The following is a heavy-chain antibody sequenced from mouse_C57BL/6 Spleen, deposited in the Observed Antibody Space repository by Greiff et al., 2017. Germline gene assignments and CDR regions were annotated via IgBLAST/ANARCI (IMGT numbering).Heavy chain of an antibody. CDR2: INPNNGGT. V-gene: IGHV1-26*01. J-gene: IGHJ1*03. CDR1: GYTFTDYY. CDR3: ARRDYGSSYAYLYFDV. D-gene: IGHD1-1*01. Sequence: EVQLQQSGPELVKPGASVKISCKASGYTFTDYYMNWVKQSHGKSLEWIGDINPNNGGTSYNQKFKGKATLTVDKSSSTAYMELRSLTSEGSAVYYCARRDYGSSYAYLYFDVWGTGTTVTVSS.